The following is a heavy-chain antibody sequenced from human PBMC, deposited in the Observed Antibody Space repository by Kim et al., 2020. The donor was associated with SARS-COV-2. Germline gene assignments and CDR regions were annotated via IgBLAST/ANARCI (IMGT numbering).Heavy chain of an antibody. D-gene: IGHD2-2*01. CDR3: AAADCSSTSCYGGYYYYGMDV. Sequence: SETLSLTCTVSGGSISSYYWSWIRQPPGKGLEWIGYIYYSGSTNYNPSLKSRVTISVDTSKNQFSLKLSSVTAADTAVYYCAAADCSSTSCYGGYYYYGMDVWGQGTTVTVSS. CDR1: GGSISSYY. V-gene: IGHV4-59*01. J-gene: IGHJ6*02. CDR2: IYYSGST.